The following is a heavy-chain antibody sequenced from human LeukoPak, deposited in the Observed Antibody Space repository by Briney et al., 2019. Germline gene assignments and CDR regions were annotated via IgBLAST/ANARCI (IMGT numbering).Heavy chain of an antibody. Sequence: GGSLRLSCAASEFSVGSNYMTWVRQAPGKGLEWVSLIYSGGSTYYADSVKGRFTISRDNSKNTLYLQMNSLRAEDTAVYYCARGPGGYHNTGGQGTLVTVSS. J-gene: IGHJ4*02. CDR3: ARGPGGYHNT. D-gene: IGHD5-12*01. CDR2: IYSGGST. CDR1: EFSVGSNY. V-gene: IGHV3-66*01.